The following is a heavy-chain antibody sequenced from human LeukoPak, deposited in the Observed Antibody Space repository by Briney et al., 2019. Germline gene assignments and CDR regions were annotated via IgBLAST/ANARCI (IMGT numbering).Heavy chain of an antibody. V-gene: IGHV3-23*01. CDR1: GFTFTSYA. Sequence: KAGGSLRLSCAASGFTFTSYAMNWVRQAPGKGLEWVSTISGSGSSTYYVDSVKGRFTISRDNSKNTLYLQMNSLRAEDTAVYYCARVRRDGYNLADYWGQGTLVTVSS. D-gene: IGHD5-24*01. CDR2: ISGSGSST. J-gene: IGHJ4*02. CDR3: ARVRRDGYNLADY.